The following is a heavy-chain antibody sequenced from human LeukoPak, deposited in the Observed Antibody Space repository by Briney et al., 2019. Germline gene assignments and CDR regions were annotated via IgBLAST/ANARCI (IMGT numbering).Heavy chain of an antibody. CDR2: IYPGDSDT. V-gene: IGHV5-51*01. CDR3: ARTKTGGSYLDAFDI. Sequence: GESLKISCKGSGYSFTNYWIGWVRQMPGKGLEWMGIIYPGDSDTRYSPSFQGQVTISADKSISTAYLQWSSLKASDTAMYYCARTKTGGSYLDAFDIWGQGTMVTVSS. J-gene: IGHJ3*02. CDR1: GYSFTNYW. D-gene: IGHD1-26*01.